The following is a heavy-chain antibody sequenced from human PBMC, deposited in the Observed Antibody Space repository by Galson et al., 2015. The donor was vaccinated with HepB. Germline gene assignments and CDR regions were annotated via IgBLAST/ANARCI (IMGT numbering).Heavy chain of an antibody. J-gene: IGHJ4*02. D-gene: IGHD3-22*01. CDR2: IDPSDSYT. CDR1: GYSFTSYW. CDR3: ARHGTYYYDSSGYYIAY. V-gene: IGHV5-10-1*01. Sequence: QSGAEVKKPGESLRISCKGSGYSFTSYWISWVRQMPGKGLEWMGRIDPSDSYTNYSPSFQGHVTISADKSISTAYLQWSSLKASDTAMYYCARHGTYYYDSSGYYIAYWGQGTLVTVSS.